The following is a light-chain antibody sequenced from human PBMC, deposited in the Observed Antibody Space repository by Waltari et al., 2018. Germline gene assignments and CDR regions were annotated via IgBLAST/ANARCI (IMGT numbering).Light chain of an antibody. J-gene: IGKJ2*03. Sequence: DIQMTQSPSSLSASVGDRVTITCRASQDISNHLNWYQQKPGKAPNRLIYDASSLQSGVPSRFSGSGAGTVVTLTISRLHPEDLATYYSLQYNSAPYSFGQGTEVDIK. CDR2: DAS. CDR3: LQYNSAPYS. CDR1: QDISNH. V-gene: IGKV1-17*01.